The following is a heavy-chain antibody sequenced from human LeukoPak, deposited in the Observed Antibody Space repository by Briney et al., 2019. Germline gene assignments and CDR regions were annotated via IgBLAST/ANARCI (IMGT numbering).Heavy chain of an antibody. J-gene: IGHJ4*02. CDR2: ISSSGSTI. CDR1: GFNFSDHS. V-gene: IGHV3-48*04. CDR3: ARGVNYYDNSGYYDY. D-gene: IGHD3-22*01. Sequence: GGSLRLSCLASGFNFSDHSVNWVRQAPGKGLEWVSYISSSGSTIYHADSVKGRFTISRDNAKDSLFLQMNSLRAEDTAIYFCARGVNYYDNSGYYDYWGQGTLVNVFS.